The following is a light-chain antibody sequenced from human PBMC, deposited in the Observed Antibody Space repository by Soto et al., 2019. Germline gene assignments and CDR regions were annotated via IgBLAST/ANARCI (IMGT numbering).Light chain of an antibody. CDR3: SSYAGFTGFSTVL. Sequence: QSALTQPASVSGSPGQSITISCTGTSGDVGAYNYVSWYQQHPGKAPRLMIYDVSNRPSGASNRFSGSKSGNTASLTISGLQAEDEADYYCSSYAGFTGFSTVLFGGGTKVTVL. CDR2: DVS. J-gene: IGLJ2*01. CDR1: SGDVGAYNY. V-gene: IGLV2-14*01.